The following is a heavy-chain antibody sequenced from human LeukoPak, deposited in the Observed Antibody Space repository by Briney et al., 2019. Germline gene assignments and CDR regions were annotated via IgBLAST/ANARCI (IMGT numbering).Heavy chain of an antibody. V-gene: IGHV4-4*07. Sequence: SETLSLTCTVSGGSISSYYWSWIRQPAGKGLEWIGRIYTSGSTNYNPSLKSRVTISVDTSKNQFSLKLSSVTAADTAVYYCARYTDSSGLKTYYFDYWGQETLVTVSS. J-gene: IGHJ4*02. CDR1: GGSISSYY. D-gene: IGHD6-19*01. CDR3: ARYTDSSGLKTYYFDY. CDR2: IYTSGST.